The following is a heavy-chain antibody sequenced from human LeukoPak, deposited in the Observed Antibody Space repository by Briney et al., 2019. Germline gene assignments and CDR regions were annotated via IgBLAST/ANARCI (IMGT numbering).Heavy chain of an antibody. D-gene: IGHD6-19*01. Sequence: PGGSLRLSCAASGFTVSSNYMSWVRQAPGKGLERVSVIYSGGNTYYAGSVKGRFTISRENAKNSLYLQMNSLTAGDTAVYFCSRVGSSGWPNYFDSWGQGTLVTVSS. CDR2: IYSGGNT. CDR3: SRVGSSGWPNYFDS. CDR1: GFTVSSNY. J-gene: IGHJ4*02. V-gene: IGHV3-53*01.